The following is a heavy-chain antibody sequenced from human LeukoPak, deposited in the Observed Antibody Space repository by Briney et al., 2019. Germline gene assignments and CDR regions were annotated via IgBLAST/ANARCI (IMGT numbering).Heavy chain of an antibody. CDR1: GDSINNFY. CDR3: ARGKEATIRGEGGHFEY. CDR2: IYTTGSI. Sequence: PSETLSLTCTVSGDSINNFYLSWIRQPAGQGLQWIGRIYTTGSITYNPSLKSRVTMSVDRSKKNFSLRLSSVTAADTAVYYCARGKEATIRGEGGHFEYWGQGTLVTVSS. V-gene: IGHV4-4*07. D-gene: IGHD5-12*01. J-gene: IGHJ4*02.